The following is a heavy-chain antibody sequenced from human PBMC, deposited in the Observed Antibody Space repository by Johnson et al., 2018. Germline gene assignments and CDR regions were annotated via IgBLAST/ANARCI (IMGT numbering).Heavy chain of an antibody. CDR1: GFLFDDYG. J-gene: IGHJ3*02. V-gene: IGHV3-9*01. CDR2: ISWNSGGG. Sequence: QPGRSLTLSCASSGFLFDDYGMNWVRQVPGKGLEWVSSISWNSGGGDYGTSVKGRFTISRENGKNLLYLQMNSLRAKDTAVYYCAKPDSSGWGNVYDMWGQGTTVTVSS. D-gene: IGHD6-19*01. CDR3: AKPDSSGWGNVYDM.